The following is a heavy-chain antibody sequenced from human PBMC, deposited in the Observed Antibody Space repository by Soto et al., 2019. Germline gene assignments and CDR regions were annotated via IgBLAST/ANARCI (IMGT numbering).Heavy chain of an antibody. J-gene: IGHJ6*02. CDR2: IIPIFGTA. V-gene: IGHV1-69*13. CDR1: GGTFSSYA. D-gene: IGHD2-15*01. Sequence: SVKVSCKASGGTFSSYAISWVRQAPGQGLEWMGGIIPIFGTANYAQKFQGRVTITADESTSTAYMELSSLRSEDTAVYYCARAIYCSGGSCYHYYGMDVWGQGTTVTVSS. CDR3: ARAIYCSGGSCYHYYGMDV.